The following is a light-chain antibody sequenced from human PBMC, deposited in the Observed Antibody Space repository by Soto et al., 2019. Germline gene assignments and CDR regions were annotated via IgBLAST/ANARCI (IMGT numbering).Light chain of an antibody. J-gene: IGKJ1*01. CDR2: GAS. V-gene: IGKV3-15*01. CDR1: QIVSRN. CDR3: QQYGT. Sequence: EIVMTQSPATLSVSPGEIATLSCRASQIVSRNLAWYQQKPGQSPRLLIYGASTMATGIQARFSGSGSGTEFTHTISRLGPKDLSVYYSQQYGTFGQGTKVEVK.